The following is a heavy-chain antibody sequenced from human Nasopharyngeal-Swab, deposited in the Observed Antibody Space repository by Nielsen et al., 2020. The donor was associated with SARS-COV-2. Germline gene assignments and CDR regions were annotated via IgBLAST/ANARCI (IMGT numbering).Heavy chain of an antibody. V-gene: IGHV3-30-3*01. J-gene: IGHJ6*02. Sequence: GGSLRLSCAASGFTFSSYAMHWVRQAPGKGLEWVAVISYDRSNKYYADSVKGRFTISRDNSKNTLYLQMNSLRAEDTAVYYCARETPGDQFYGMDVWGQGTTVTVSS. CDR3: ARETPGDQFYGMDV. CDR1: GFTFSSYA. CDR2: ISYDRSNK. D-gene: IGHD7-27*01.